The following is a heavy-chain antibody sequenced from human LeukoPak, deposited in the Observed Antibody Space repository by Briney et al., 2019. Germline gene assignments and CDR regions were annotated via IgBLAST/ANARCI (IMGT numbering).Heavy chain of an antibody. Sequence: SETLSLTCTVSGGSISSHYWSWIPQPPGKGLEWIGYIYYSGSTNYNPSLKSRVTISIDTSKNQFSLKLSSVTAADTAVYYCARSWDYWGQGTLVTVSS. V-gene: IGHV4-59*11. J-gene: IGHJ4*02. CDR1: GGSISSHY. CDR2: IYYSGST. CDR3: ARSWDY.